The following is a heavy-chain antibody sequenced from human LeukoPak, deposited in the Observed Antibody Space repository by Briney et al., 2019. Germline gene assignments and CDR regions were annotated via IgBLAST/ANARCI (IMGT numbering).Heavy chain of an antibody. D-gene: IGHD1-26*01. CDR3: AKRPRIVGATTGD. Sequence: GGSLRLSYAAAGFTFSSYAMSWVRQAPGKGLEWVSAISGSGGSTYYADSVKGRFTISRDNSKNTLYLQMNSLRAEDTAVYYCAKRPRIVGATTGDWGQGTLVTVSS. CDR1: GFTFSSYA. J-gene: IGHJ4*02. V-gene: IGHV3-23*01. CDR2: ISGSGGST.